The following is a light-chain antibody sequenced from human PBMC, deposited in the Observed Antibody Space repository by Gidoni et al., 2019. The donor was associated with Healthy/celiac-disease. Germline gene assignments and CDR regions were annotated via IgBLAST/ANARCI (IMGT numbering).Light chain of an antibody. CDR2: GNS. CDR1: SSNIGAGYD. V-gene: IGLV1-40*01. Sequence: QSVLTQPPSVSGAPGQRVTISCTGSSSNIGAGYDVHWYQQLPVTAPKLLIYGNSNRPSGVSDRFSGSKSGTSASLAITGLQAEDEADYYCQSYDSSLSGFWVFGGGTKLTVL. J-gene: IGLJ3*02. CDR3: QSYDSSLSGFWV.